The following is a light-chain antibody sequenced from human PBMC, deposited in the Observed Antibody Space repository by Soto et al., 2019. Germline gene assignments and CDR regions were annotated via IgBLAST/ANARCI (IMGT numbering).Light chain of an antibody. V-gene: IGKV1-9*01. CDR1: QGISSY. Sequence: DIQLTQSPSFLSASVGDRVTITCRASQGISSYLAWYQQKPGKAPKLLMYAASTLQRGVPSRFSGSGSGTEFTLAISSPQPEDFATYYCQQFNDYPITFGQGTRLEIK. CDR2: AAS. J-gene: IGKJ5*01. CDR3: QQFNDYPIT.